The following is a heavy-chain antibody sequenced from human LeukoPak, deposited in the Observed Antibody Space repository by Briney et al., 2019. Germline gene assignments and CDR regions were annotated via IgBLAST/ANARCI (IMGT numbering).Heavy chain of an antibody. CDR1: GFTFSSYG. Sequence: GGSLRLSCAASGFTFSSYGMHWVRQAPGKGLEWVAMISYDGKNKHHADSVKGRFTISRDNSENTLYLQMNSLRGEDTAVYYCAKDRSSSWSFDYWGQGTLVTVSS. CDR2: ISYDGKNK. V-gene: IGHV3-30*18. D-gene: IGHD6-13*01. J-gene: IGHJ4*02. CDR3: AKDRSSSWSFDY.